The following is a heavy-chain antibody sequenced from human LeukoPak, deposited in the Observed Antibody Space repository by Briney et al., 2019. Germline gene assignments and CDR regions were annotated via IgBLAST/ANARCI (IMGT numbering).Heavy chain of an antibody. V-gene: IGHV1-18*01. J-gene: IGHJ3*02. CDR2: ISAYNGNT. D-gene: IGHD3/OR15-3a*01. Sequence: ASEKVSCKASGYTFTSYGISWVRQAPGQGLEWMGWISAYNGNTNYAQKLQGRVTMTTDTSTSTAYMELRGLRSDDTAVYYCARGGLISLANTPLGAFDIWGQGTMVSVSS. CDR3: ARGGLISLANTPLGAFDI. CDR1: GYTFTSYG.